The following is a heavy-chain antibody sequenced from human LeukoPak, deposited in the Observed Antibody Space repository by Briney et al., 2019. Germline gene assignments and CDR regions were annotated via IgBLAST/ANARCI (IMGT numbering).Heavy chain of an antibody. V-gene: IGHV7-4-1*02. D-gene: IGHD5-24*01. J-gene: IGHJ4*02. CDR1: GYTFTSYA. Sequence: ASVKVSCKASGYTFTSYAMNWVRQPPGQGLEWMGWINTNTGNPTYAQGFTRRFVFSLDTSVSTAYLQISSLKAEDTAVYYCARGRVYNYQGSGPFDYWGQGTLVTVSS. CDR3: ARGRVYNYQGSGPFDY. CDR2: INTNTGNP.